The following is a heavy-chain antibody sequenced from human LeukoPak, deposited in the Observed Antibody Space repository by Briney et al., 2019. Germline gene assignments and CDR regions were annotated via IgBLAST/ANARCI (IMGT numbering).Heavy chain of an antibody. J-gene: IGHJ4*02. Sequence: PGGSLRLSCAASGFTFSNYAMSSVRQAPGKGLEWVSGISGSGGSTYYAASVGRFSISRDNSKNTLYLQMTSLRAEDTAVYYCGKEGRGMGAATIDYWGQGTLVTVSS. CDR2: ISGSGGST. V-gene: IGHV3-23*01. D-gene: IGHD1-26*01. CDR3: GKEGRGMGAATIDY. CDR1: GFTFSNYA.